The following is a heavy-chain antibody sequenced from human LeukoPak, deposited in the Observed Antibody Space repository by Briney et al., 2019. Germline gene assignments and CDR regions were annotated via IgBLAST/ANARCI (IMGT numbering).Heavy chain of an antibody. CDR2: IKQDGSEK. CDR3: ARDLGPLDY. V-gene: IGHV3-7*01. Sequence: GGSLRLSCATSGFTVSTYWMSWVRQAPGKGLEWVANIKQDGSEKYYVDSVKGRFTISRDNAKNSLYLQMNSLSAEDTAVYYCARDLGPLDYWGQGTLVTVSS. CDR1: GFTVSTYW. J-gene: IGHJ4*02.